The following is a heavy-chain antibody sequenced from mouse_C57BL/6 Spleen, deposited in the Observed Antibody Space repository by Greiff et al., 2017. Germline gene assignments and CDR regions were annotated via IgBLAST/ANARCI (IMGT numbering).Heavy chain of an antibody. CDR1: GFSFNTYA. V-gene: IGHV10-1*01. CDR3: VRGYDGYYGFAY. CDR2: IRSKSNNYAT. D-gene: IGHD2-3*01. Sequence: GGGLVQPKGSSKLSCAASGFSFNTYAMNWVRQAPGKGLEWVARIRSKSNNYATYYTDSVKDRFTISRDDSESMLYLQMNNLKTEDTAMYYCVRGYDGYYGFAYWGQGTLVTVSA. J-gene: IGHJ3*01.